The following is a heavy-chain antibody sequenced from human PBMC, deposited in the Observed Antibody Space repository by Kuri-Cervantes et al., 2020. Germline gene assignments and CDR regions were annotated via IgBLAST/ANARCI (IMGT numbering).Heavy chain of an antibody. Sequence: GESLKISCAASGFTFSSYGMHWVRQAPGKGLEWVAVIWYDGSNKYYAESVKGRFTISRDNSKNTVYMQMDSLRAEDTAMYYCAKMAAPGVGGLGSWGQGTLVTVSS. CDR3: AKMAAPGVGGLGS. V-gene: IGHV3-33*06. D-gene: IGHD1-26*01. CDR2: IWYDGSNK. J-gene: IGHJ5*02. CDR1: GFTFSSYG.